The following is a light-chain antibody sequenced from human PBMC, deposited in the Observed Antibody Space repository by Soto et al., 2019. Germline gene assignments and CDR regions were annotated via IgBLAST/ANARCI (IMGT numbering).Light chain of an antibody. CDR2: EVN. Sequence: QYALTQPPSVSGSPGQSVTISCTGTSSDVGGYNHVSWYQQPPGTAPQLMIYEVNNRPSGVPDRFSGSKSGNTASLTISGLQAEDEADYYCSSYTCCYTLLFGGGTKVTVL. CDR1: SSDVGGYNH. V-gene: IGLV2-18*02. J-gene: IGLJ2*01. CDR3: SSYTCCYTLL.